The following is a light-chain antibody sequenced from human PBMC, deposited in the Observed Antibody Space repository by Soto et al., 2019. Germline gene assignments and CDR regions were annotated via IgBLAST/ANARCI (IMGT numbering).Light chain of an antibody. V-gene: IGKV3-15*01. CDR2: GAA. J-gene: IGKJ5*01. Sequence: EREVSHTRQTPSVSPGERATLSRTASQSVSSNLAWYQQKPGQAPRLLIYGAATRATGIPARFSGSGSGTEFTLTISSLQSEDVVVHYCQQYNNWPPITFGQGTRLDIK. CDR3: QQYNNWPPIT. CDR1: QSVSSN.